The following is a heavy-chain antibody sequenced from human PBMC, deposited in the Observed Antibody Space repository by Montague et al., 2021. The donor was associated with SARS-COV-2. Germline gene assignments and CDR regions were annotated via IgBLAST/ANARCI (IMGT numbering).Heavy chain of an antibody. CDR1: GGSMSDHY. V-gene: IGHV4-59*11. CDR3: ARAVSVRRAVNWLDL. D-gene: IGHD3-10*01. Sequence: SETLSLTCTVSGGSMSDHYWAWIRQPPGKGLEWLAYIYYSGGINSNASLKSRVSMSVDTSKNQFSLKLTSVTAADTAVYYCARAVSVRRAVNWLDLWGQGTLVTVSS. J-gene: IGHJ5*02. CDR2: IYYSGGI.